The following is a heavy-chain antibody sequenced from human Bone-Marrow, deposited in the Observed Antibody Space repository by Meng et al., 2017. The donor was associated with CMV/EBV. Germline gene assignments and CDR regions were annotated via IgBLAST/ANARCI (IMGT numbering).Heavy chain of an antibody. D-gene: IGHD3-16*01. CDR2: IYHSGST. Sequence: SETLSLTCTVSGYSISSGYYWGWIRQPPGKGLEWIGSIYHSGSTYYNPSLKSRVTISVDTSKIQFSLKLSSVTAADTAVYYCARDGWGGGSPTIDYWGQGTLVTVS. CDR3: ARDGWGGGSPTIDY. CDR1: GYSISSGYY. J-gene: IGHJ4*02. V-gene: IGHV4-38-2*02.